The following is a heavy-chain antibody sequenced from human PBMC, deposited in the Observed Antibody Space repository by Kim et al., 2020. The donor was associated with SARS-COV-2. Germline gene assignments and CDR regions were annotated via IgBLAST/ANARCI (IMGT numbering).Heavy chain of an antibody. J-gene: IGHJ5*02. D-gene: IGHD2-2*01. CDR2: INAGNGNT. CDR1: GYTFTSYA. CDR3: ARDRGGYCSSTSCSTRRFDP. V-gene: IGHV1-3*01. Sequence: ASVKVSCKASGYTFTSYAMHWVRQAPGQRLEWMGWINAGNGNTKYSQKFQGRVTITRDTSASTAYMELSSLRSEDTAVYYCARDRGGYCSSTSCSTRRFDPWGQGTLVTVSS.